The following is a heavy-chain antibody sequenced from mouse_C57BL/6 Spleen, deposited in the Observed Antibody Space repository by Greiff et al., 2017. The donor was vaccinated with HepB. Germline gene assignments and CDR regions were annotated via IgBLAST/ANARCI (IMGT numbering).Heavy chain of an antibody. CDR2: ILPGSGST. V-gene: IGHV1-9*01. D-gene: IGHD2-3*01. CDR3: ARSSSYYDGYYVFDY. Sequence: VQLQQSGAELMKPGASVKLSCKAPGYTFTGYWIEWVKQRPGHGLEWIGEILPGSGSTNYNEKFKGKATFTADTSSNTAYMQLSSLTTEDSAIYYCARSSSYYDGYYVFDYWGQGTTLTVSS. CDR1: GYTFTGYW. J-gene: IGHJ2*01.